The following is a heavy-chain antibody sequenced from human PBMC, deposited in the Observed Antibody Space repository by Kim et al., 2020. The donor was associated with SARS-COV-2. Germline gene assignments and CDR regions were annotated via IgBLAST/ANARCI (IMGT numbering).Heavy chain of an antibody. Sequence: YADTIEGRCTISQEKAKNSLYLQMNSPRAEDTAVYYCARDTTSVAGRELDYWGQGSLVTVSS. J-gene: IGHJ4*02. D-gene: IGHD2-15*01. V-gene: IGHV3-21*01. CDR3: ARDTTSVAGRELDY.